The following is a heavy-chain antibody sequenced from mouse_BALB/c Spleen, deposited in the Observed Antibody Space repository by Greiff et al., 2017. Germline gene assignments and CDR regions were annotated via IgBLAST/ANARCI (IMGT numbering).Heavy chain of an antibody. CDR3: ARDYYGNFDY. CDR2: IDPANGNT. V-gene: IGHV14-1*02. CDR1: GYTFTSYD. J-gene: IGHJ2*01. Sequence: VQLQQSGPELVKPGALVKISCKASGYTFTSYDINWVKQRPEQGLEWIGRIDPANGNTKYDPKFQGKATITADTSSNTAYLQLSSLTSEDTAVYYCARDYYGNFDYWGQGTTLTVSS. D-gene: IGHD2-1*01.